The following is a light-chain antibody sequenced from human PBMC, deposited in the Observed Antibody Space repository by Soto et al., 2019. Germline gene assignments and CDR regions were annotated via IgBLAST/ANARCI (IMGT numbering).Light chain of an antibody. CDR3: QQYNTNSIT. Sequence: DIQMTQSPPTLSASVGDRVTITCRASQSISTWLAWFQQKPGKAPRLLIFDASSLDSGVPYRFSGSGSGTEFTLTISSMQPDDSASYYCQQYNTNSITFGQGTKLEI. J-gene: IGKJ2*01. V-gene: IGKV1-5*01. CDR2: DAS. CDR1: QSISTW.